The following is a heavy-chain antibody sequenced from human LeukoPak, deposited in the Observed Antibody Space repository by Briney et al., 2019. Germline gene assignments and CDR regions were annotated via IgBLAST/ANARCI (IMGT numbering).Heavy chain of an antibody. CDR2: ISYDGSNK. Sequence: PGRSLRLSCAASGFTFSSYAMHWVRQAPGKGLEWVAVISYDGSNKYYADSVKGRFTISRDNSKNTLYLQMNSLRAEDTAVYYCARSLVGAFDYWVQGTLVTVSS. D-gene: IGHD1-26*01. CDR1: GFTFSSYA. V-gene: IGHV3-30-3*01. CDR3: ARSLVGAFDY. J-gene: IGHJ4*02.